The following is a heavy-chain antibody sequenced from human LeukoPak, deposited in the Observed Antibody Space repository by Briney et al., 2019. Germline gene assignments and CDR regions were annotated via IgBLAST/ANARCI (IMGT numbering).Heavy chain of an antibody. V-gene: IGHV4-38-2*02. D-gene: IGHD3-3*01. CDR2: IYHSGST. CDR1: GYSISSGYY. Sequence: SETLSLTCTVSGYSISSGYYWGWIRQPPGKGLEWIGSIYHSGSTYYNPSLKSRVTISVDTSKNQFSLKLSSVTAADTAVYYCARIVDDFWSGYHVNWFDPWGQGTLVTVSS. CDR3: ARIVDDFWSGYHVNWFDP. J-gene: IGHJ5*02.